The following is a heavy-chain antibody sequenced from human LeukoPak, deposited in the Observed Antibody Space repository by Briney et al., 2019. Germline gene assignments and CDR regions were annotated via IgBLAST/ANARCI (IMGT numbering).Heavy chain of an antibody. J-gene: IGHJ4*02. CDR2: IYSGGST. V-gene: IGHV3-53*01. Sequence: PGGSLRLSCAASGFSVSSNYMSWVRQALGKGLEWVSLIYSGGSTYYADSVEGRFTISRDNSKNTMYLEMNSLRAEDTAVYYCARGGGTSGWYFAYFDYWGQGTLVTVSS. CDR1: GFSVSSNY. D-gene: IGHD6-19*01. CDR3: ARGGGTSGWYFAYFDY.